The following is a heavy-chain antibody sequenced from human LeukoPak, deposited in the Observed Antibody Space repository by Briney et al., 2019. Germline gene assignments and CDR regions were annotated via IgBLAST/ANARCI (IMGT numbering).Heavy chain of an antibody. CDR1: GGSFSGYY. CDR3: ARGLFYSYYYDSSGPKGAFDI. J-gene: IGHJ3*02. Sequence: SETLSLTCAVYGGSFSGYYWSWIRQPPGKGLEWIGEINHSGSTNYNPSLKSRVTISVDTSKNQFSLKLSSVTAADTAVYYCARGLFYSYYYDSSGPKGAFDIWGQGTMVTVSS. V-gene: IGHV4-34*01. CDR2: INHSGST. D-gene: IGHD3-22*01.